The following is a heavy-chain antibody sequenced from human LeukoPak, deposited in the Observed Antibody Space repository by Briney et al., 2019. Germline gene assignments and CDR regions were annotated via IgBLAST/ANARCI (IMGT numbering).Heavy chain of an antibody. Sequence: GGSLRLSCAASGFTFGTYTMSWVRQVPGQGPEWVAGISADGARTYYAGSVQGRFTISRDNANNMLNLQLSALRADDAAVYYCAKDRGGLPHPIWFDSWGQGTMVAVSS. D-gene: IGHD2-21*01. V-gene: IGHV3-23*01. CDR3: AKDRGGLPHPIWFDS. J-gene: IGHJ5*01. CDR1: GFTFGTYT. CDR2: ISADGART.